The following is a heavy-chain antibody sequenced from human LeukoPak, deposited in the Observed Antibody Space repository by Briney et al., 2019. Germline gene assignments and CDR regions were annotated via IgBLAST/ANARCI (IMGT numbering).Heavy chain of an antibody. CDR3: AKHSTTGLDY. D-gene: IGHD2/OR15-2a*01. CDR1: GFTFSSYG. CDR2: ISYDGSNK. J-gene: IGHJ4*02. Sequence: GGSLRLSCAASGFTFSSYGMHWVRQAPGKGLEWVAVISYDGSNKYYADSVKGRFTISRDNSKNTLYLQMNSLRAEDTAVYYCAKHSTTGLDYWAQGTLVSVSS. V-gene: IGHV3-30*18.